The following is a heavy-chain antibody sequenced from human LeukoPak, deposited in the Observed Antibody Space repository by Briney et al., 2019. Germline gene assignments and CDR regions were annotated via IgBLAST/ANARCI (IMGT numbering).Heavy chain of an antibody. Sequence: RASVKVSCKASGYTFTSNYIHWVRQAPGQGLEWMGMIYPRDGSTSYAQKFQGRVTVTRDTSTSTVHMELSGLRSEDTAVYYCARDGVGYCSSTSCPYFDYWGQGTLVTVSS. V-gene: IGHV1-46*01. J-gene: IGHJ4*02. D-gene: IGHD2-2*01. CDR3: ARDGVGYCSSTSCPYFDY. CDR2: IYPRDGST. CDR1: GYTFTSNY.